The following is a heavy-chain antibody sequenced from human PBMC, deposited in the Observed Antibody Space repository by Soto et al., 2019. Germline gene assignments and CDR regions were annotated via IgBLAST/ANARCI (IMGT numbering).Heavy chain of an antibody. Sequence: GGSLRLSCAASGSNLSDYYMNWIRQAPGKGLEWISYISGSGRTIFYADSVKGRFTISRDNAKNLLYLQMNSLRADDTAVYYCAREIVVVPPGIYWGQGTLVTVSS. J-gene: IGHJ4*02. V-gene: IGHV3-11*01. CDR2: ISGSGRTI. D-gene: IGHD2-2*01. CDR3: AREIVVVPPGIY. CDR1: GSNLSDYY.